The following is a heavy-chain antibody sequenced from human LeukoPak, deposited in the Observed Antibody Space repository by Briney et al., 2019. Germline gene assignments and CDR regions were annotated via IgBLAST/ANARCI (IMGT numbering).Heavy chain of an antibody. CDR3: ARESGDILVVPYY. CDR1: GYTFTSYD. CDR2: TSLISGNT. Sequence: ASVKVSCKASGYTFTSYDINWVRQATGQGLAWVGWTSLISGNTGYAQKFQGRLTMTRNTAINTAYMELSGLRSEDTAVYYCARESGDILVVPYYWGQGTLVTVSS. D-gene: IGHD2-2*01. V-gene: IGHV1-8*01. J-gene: IGHJ4*02.